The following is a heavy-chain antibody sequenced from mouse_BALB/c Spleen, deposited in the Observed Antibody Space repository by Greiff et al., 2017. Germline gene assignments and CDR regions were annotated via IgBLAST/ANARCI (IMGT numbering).Heavy chain of an antibody. Sequence: EVQLVESGPGLVKPSQSLSLTCSVTGYSITSGYYWNWIRQFPGNKLEWMGYISYDGSNNYNPSLKNRISITRDTSKNQFFLKLNSVTTEDTATYYCAREVGIHYYGEDFAYWGQGTLVTVSA. CDR3: AREVGIHYYGEDFAY. D-gene: IGHD1-2*01. CDR2: ISYDGSN. V-gene: IGHV3-6*02. CDR1: GYSITSGYY. J-gene: IGHJ3*01.